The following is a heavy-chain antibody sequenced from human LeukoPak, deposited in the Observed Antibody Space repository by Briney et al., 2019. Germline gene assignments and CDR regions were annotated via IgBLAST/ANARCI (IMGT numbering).Heavy chain of an antibody. Sequence: GGSLRLSCAASGFTFDDYAMHWVRQAPGKGLEWVSGISWNSGSIGYADSVKGRFTISRDNAKNSLYLQMNSLRAEDMALYYCAKDRSGSYHTVIDYWGQGTLVTVSS. CDR3: AKDRSGSYHTVIDY. CDR2: ISWNSGSI. CDR1: GFTFDDYA. D-gene: IGHD1-26*01. J-gene: IGHJ4*02. V-gene: IGHV3-9*03.